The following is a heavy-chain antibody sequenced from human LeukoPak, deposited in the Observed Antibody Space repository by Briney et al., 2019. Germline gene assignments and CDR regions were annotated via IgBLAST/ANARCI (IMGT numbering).Heavy chain of an antibody. D-gene: IGHD2-15*01. CDR3: AKGCSDSCYSAGCY. CDR1: GFTFSNYA. CDR2: ISGSGGST. J-gene: IGHJ4*02. Sequence: PGGSLRLSCAASGFTFSNYAMNWVSQAPGKGLEWVSVISGSGGSTYYADSVKGRFTISRDNSKNTLYLQMNSLRAEDTAVYYCAKGCSDSCYSAGCYWGQGTLVTVSS. V-gene: IGHV3-23*01.